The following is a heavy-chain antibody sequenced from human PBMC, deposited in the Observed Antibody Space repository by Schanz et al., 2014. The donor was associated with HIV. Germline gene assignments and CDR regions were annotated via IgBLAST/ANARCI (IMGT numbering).Heavy chain of an antibody. CDR1: GFIFRTHG. J-gene: IGHJ4*02. Sequence: QVRLVETGGGVVQPGRSLRLSCAASGFIFRTHGMHWVRQAPGKGLEWVAAMWYDESHKGYADSVKGRFTISRDNSKNTLYLQMNSLRAEDTAVYYCAKGLRQWLVLGVSDYWGQGTLVTVSS. CDR3: AKGLRQWLVLGVSDY. CDR2: MWYDESHK. D-gene: IGHD6-19*01. V-gene: IGHV3-33*06.